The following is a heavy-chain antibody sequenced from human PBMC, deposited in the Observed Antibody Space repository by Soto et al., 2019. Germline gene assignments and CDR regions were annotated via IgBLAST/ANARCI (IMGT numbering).Heavy chain of an antibody. CDR1: GFTFSGSA. V-gene: IGHV3-73*01. CDR3: TRQIFSGWDAFDI. Sequence: GGSLRLSCAASGFTFSGSAMHWVRQASGKGLEWVGRIRSKANSYATAYAASVKGRFTISRDDSKNTAYLQMNSLKTEDTAVYYCTRQIFSGWDAFDIWGQGTMVTVSS. CDR2: IRSKANSYAT. D-gene: IGHD6-19*01. J-gene: IGHJ3*02.